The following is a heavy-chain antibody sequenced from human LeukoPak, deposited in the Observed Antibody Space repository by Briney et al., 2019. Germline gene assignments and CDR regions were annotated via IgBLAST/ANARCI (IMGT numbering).Heavy chain of an antibody. CDR2: ISGSGGST. V-gene: IGHV3-23*01. Sequence: GGTLRLSCGASGFNFSKYGLSWVRQAPRKGLEWVSAISGSGGSTYYADSVKGRFTISRDNSNNTLYLQMNSLRAEDTAVYYCAKAGDNSDNYVALDIWGQGTLVTVSS. D-gene: IGHD3-22*01. CDR3: AKAGDNSDNYVALDI. J-gene: IGHJ3*02. CDR1: GFNFSKYG.